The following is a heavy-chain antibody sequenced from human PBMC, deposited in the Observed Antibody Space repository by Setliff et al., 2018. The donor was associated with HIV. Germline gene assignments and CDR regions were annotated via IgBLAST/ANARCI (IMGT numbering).Heavy chain of an antibody. CDR1: GCSVSSGSYY. V-gene: IGHV4-61*01. D-gene: IGHD6-25*01. CDR3: ARYSPRGYTLTGPY. CDR2: IYYSGST. J-gene: IGHJ4*02. Sequence: SETLSLTCAVSGCSVSSGSYYWSWIRQPPGKGLEWIGYIYYSGSTKHNPSLKSRVTISLDTSKNQFSLKLTSVTAADTAVYYCARYSPRGYTLTGPYWGQGTLVTVSS.